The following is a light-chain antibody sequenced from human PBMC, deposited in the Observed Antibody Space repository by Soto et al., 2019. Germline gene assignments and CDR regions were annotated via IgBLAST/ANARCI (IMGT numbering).Light chain of an antibody. J-gene: IGKJ4*01. CDR3: QQYNNWPPQVT. CDR1: QSVSSN. CDR2: GAS. V-gene: IGKV3-15*01. Sequence: EIVMTQSPATLSVSPRERATLSCRASQSVSSNLAWYQQKPGQAPRLLIYGASTRATGIPARFSGSGSGTEFTLTISSLQSEDFAVYYCQQYNNWPPQVTFGGGTKVEIK.